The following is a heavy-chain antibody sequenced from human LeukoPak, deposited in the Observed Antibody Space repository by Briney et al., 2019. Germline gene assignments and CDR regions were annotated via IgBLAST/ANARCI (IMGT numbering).Heavy chain of an antibody. D-gene: IGHD6-6*01. CDR1: GYTFTSYY. J-gene: IGHJ4*02. V-gene: IGHV1-46*01. CDR2: INPSGGST. CDR3: ARGEAARQDFDY. Sequence: GASVKVSCKASGYTFTSYYMHWVRQAPGQGLEWMGIINPSGGSTSYTQKFQGRVTMTRDMSTSTVYMELSSLRSEDTAVYYCARGEAARQDFDYWGQGTLVTVSS.